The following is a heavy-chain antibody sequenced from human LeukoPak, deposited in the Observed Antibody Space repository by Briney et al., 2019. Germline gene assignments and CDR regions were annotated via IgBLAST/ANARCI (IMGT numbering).Heavy chain of an antibody. Sequence: GASVKVSCKASGYTFTSYAISWVRQAPGQGLEWMGWISAYNGNTNYAQKLQGRVTMTTDTSTSTAYMELRSLRSDDTAVYYCARGSHCSSTSCYEIDYWGQGTLVTVSS. CDR3: ARGSHCSSTSCYEIDY. V-gene: IGHV1-18*01. CDR1: GYTFTSYA. J-gene: IGHJ4*02. D-gene: IGHD2-2*01. CDR2: ISAYNGNT.